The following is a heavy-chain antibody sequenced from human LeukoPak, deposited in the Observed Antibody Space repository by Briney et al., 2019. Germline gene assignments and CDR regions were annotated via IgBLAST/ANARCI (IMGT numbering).Heavy chain of an antibody. Sequence: SETLSLTCTVSGGSISSYYWSWIRQPPGKGLEWIGCIYYSGSTNYNPSLKSRVTISVDTSKNQFSLKLSSVTAADTAVYYCARVRPTPRNWFDPWGQGTLVTVSS. CDR1: GGSISSYY. J-gene: IGHJ5*02. D-gene: IGHD4-17*01. CDR3: ARVRPTPRNWFDP. CDR2: IYYSGST. V-gene: IGHV4-59*01.